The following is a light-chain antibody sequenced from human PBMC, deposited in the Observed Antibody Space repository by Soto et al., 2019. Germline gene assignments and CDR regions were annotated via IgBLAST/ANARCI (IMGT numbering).Light chain of an antibody. Sequence: MVLTQSPCTLSLSPGERATLSCRASQSVSISYLAWYQQRPGQAPRLLIYGASSRATGIPDRFSGSGSGTDFTLTISRLEPEDFAVYYCQQHETLITFGQGTRLEIK. J-gene: IGKJ5*01. V-gene: IGKV3-20*01. CDR2: GAS. CDR1: QSVSISY. CDR3: QQHETLIT.